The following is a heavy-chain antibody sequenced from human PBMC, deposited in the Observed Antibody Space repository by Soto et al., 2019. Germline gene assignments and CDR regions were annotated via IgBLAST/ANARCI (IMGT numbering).Heavy chain of an antibody. Sequence: SETLSLTCAVYGGSFSGYYWSWIRQPPGKGLEWIGEINHSGSTNYNPSLKSRVTISVDTSKNQFSLKLSSVTAADTAVYYCASSTTSYYYYGMDVWGQGTTVTVSS. V-gene: IGHV4-34*01. D-gene: IGHD2-2*01. J-gene: IGHJ6*02. CDR1: GGSFSGYY. CDR2: INHSGST. CDR3: ASSTTSYYYYGMDV.